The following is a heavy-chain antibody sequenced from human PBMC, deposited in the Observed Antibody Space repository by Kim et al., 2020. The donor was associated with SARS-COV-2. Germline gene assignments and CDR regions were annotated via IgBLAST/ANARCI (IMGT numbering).Heavy chain of an antibody. CDR2: INHSGST. J-gene: IGHJ4*02. Sequence: SETLSLTCAVYGGSFSGYYWSWIRQPPGKGLEWIGEINHSGSTNYNPSLKSRVTISVDTSKNQFSLKLSSVTAADTAVYYCARGRIAARPFDYWGQGTL. CDR1: GGSFSGYY. CDR3: ARGRIAARPFDY. V-gene: IGHV4-34*01. D-gene: IGHD6-6*01.